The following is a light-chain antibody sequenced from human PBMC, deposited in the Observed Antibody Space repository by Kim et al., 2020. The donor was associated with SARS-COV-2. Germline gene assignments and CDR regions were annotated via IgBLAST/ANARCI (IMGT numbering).Light chain of an antibody. CDR3: QQRSNWPPMWS. CDR2: DAS. J-gene: IGKJ2*04. Sequence: ERAPISCRVSQSVSSYLAWYQQKTGQAPRLLIYDASNRATGIPARFSGSGSGTDFTLTISSLEPEDFAVYYCQQRSNWPPMWSFGQGTKLEI. V-gene: IGKV3-11*01. CDR1: QSVSSY.